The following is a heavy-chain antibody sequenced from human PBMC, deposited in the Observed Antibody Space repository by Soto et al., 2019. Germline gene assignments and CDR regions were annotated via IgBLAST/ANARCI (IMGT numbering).Heavy chain of an antibody. CDR3: ASNADRNAQKCDF. D-gene: IGHD2-2*01. CDR1: VGIVMNFD. CDR2: IIHLCNAT. Sequence: QVQLVQSGSEVTQTGLSVQVSCQKSVGIVMNFDIGWVRPSPGQGIEWMGEIIHLCNATNYAQKFRGRVTATADESTRTAFMERNRRTYDDTALYFCASNADRNAQKCDFWGQGTLVTVSS. J-gene: IGHJ4*02. V-gene: IGHV1-69*01.